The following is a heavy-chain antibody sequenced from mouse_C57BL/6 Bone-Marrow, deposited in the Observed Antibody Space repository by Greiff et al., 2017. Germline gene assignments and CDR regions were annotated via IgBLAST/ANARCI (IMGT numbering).Heavy chain of an antibody. CDR1: GYTFTSYG. Sequence: QVQLQQSGAELARPGASVKLSCKASGYTFTSYGISWVKQRTGQGLEWIGEIYPRSGKNYYNEKFKGKDTLTADKSSSTAYWELRSLTSEDSAVYFCASSGFAWFAYWGQGTLVTVTA. D-gene: IGHD3-2*02. CDR3: ASSGFAWFAY. CDR2: IYPRSGKN. V-gene: IGHV1-81*01. J-gene: IGHJ3*01.